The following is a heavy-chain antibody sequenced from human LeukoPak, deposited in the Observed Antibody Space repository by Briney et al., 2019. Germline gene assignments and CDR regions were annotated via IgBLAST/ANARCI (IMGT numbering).Heavy chain of an antibody. CDR2: ISSSSSTI. J-gene: IGHJ5*02. Sequence: PGGSLRLSCAASGFTFSSYSMNWVRQAPGKGLEWVSYISSSSSTIYYADSVKGRFTVSRDNAKNSLYLQMNTLRAEDTAVYYCAIHCSSSNCPWGQGTLVTVAS. D-gene: IGHD2-2*01. CDR3: AIHCSSSNCP. CDR1: GFTFSSYS. V-gene: IGHV3-48*01.